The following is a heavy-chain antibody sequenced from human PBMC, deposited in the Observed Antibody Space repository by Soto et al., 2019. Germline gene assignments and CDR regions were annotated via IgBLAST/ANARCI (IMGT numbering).Heavy chain of an antibody. Sequence: EVQLVESGGGLVKPGGSLSLSCAASGFTFSSYSMNWVRQAPGKGLEWVSSISSSSSYIYYADSVKGRFTISRDNAKNSLYLQMNSLRAEDTAVYYCAGTDYYYYYMDVWGKGTTVTVSS. CDR2: ISSSSSYI. CDR3: AGTDYYYYYMDV. J-gene: IGHJ6*03. CDR1: GFTFSSYS. V-gene: IGHV3-21*01.